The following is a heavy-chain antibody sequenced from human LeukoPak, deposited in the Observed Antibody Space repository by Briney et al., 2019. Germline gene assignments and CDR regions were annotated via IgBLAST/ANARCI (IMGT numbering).Heavy chain of an antibody. D-gene: IGHD3-10*01. CDR3: AREFQRGWDY. Sequence: ASVKVSCKTSGYTFTGYFMHRVRQAPGQGLEWMGWIYPNSGGTNYAPKFQGRVTMTRDTSISTAYMELSRLQSDDTAVYYCAREFQRGWDYWGQGTLVPVSS. J-gene: IGHJ4*02. V-gene: IGHV1-2*02. CDR1: GYTFTGYF. CDR2: IYPNSGGT.